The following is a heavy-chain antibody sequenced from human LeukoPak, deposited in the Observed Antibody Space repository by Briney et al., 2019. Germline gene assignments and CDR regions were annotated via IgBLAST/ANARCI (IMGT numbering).Heavy chain of an antibody. D-gene: IGHD5-24*01. CDR1: GFTFINAW. J-gene: IGHJ3*02. CDR2: IKSKTDGGTT. CDR3: TTENRDGYKGGAFDI. Sequence: KPGGSRRLSCAASGFTFINAWMGWVRQAPEKGLEWVGRIKSKTDGGTTDYAAPVKGRFAISRDDSKNTLYLQMNSLKTEDTAVYYCTTENRDGYKGGAFDIWGQGTMVTVSS. V-gene: IGHV3-15*01.